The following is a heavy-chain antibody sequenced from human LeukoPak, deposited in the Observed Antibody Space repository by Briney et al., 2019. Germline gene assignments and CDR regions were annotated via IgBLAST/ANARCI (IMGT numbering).Heavy chain of an antibody. CDR2: IYYSGST. CDR3: ASGIRGHLDY. D-gene: IGHD3-10*01. CDR1: GGSISSSSYY. V-gene: IGHV4-39*07. Sequence: SETLSLTCTVSGGSISSSSYYWGWIRQPPGTGLEWIGSIYYSGSTYYNPSLKSRVTISVDTSKNQFSLKLSSVTAADTAVYYCASGIRGHLDYWGQGTLVTVSS. J-gene: IGHJ4*02.